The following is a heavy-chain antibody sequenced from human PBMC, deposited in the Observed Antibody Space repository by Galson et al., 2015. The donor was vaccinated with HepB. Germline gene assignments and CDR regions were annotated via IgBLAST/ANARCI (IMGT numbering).Heavy chain of an antibody. CDR3: ARQAGRMVITPDY. V-gene: IGHV5-10-1*01. Sequence: QSGAEVKKPGESLRISCKGSGSNFVDYWISWVRQKPGEGLEWMGRFDPADAFSNYSPSFQGHVTISADISLNTVYLQWSSLKASDTAFYFCARQAGRMVITPDYWGQGTLVTVSS. D-gene: IGHD2-21*01. J-gene: IGHJ4*02. CDR2: FDPADAFS. CDR1: GSNFVDYW.